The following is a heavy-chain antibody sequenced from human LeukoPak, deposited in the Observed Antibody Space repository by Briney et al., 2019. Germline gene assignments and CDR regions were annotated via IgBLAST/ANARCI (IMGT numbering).Heavy chain of an antibody. D-gene: IGHD2-21*02. CDR1: GFTFDDYA. V-gene: IGHV3-9*01. J-gene: IGHJ4*02. CDR2: ISWNSGSI. CDR3: AGSLAYCGGDCRLGDY. Sequence: GGSLRLSCAASGFTFDDYAMHWVRQAPGKGLEWVSGISWNSGSIGYVDSVKGRFTISRDNARNSLYLQMNSLRAEDTAVYYCAGSLAYCGGDCRLGDYWGQGTLVTVSS.